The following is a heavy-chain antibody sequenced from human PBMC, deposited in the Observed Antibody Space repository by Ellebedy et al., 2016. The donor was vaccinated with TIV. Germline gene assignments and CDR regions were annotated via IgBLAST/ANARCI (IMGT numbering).Heavy chain of an antibody. J-gene: IGHJ4*02. CDR1: GFIFSDYY. V-gene: IGHV3-11*01. Sequence: GESLKISXAASGFIFSDYYMSWIRQAPGKGLEWVSYIRSSGSTTYYADSVKGRFAISRDNTKNSLYRQMDSLRADDTAVYYCARGGSGWYYFDYWGQGTLVTVSS. D-gene: IGHD6-19*01. CDR2: IRSSGSTT. CDR3: ARGGSGWYYFDY.